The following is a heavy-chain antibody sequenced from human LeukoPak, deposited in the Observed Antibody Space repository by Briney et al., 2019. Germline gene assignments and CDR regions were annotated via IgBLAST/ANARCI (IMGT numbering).Heavy chain of an antibody. D-gene: IGHD3-9*01. Sequence: GGSLRLSCAASGFTVSSNYMSWVRRAPGKGLEWVSVIYSGGSTYYADSVKGRFTISRDNSKNTLYLQMNSLRAEDTAVYYCARNSGYYDILTGYQPLYYFDYWGQGTLVTVSS. CDR1: GFTVSSNY. CDR3: ARNSGYYDILTGYQPLYYFDY. J-gene: IGHJ4*02. CDR2: IYSGGST. V-gene: IGHV3-53*01.